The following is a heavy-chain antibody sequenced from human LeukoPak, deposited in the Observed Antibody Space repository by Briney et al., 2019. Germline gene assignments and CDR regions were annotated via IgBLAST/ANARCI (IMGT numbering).Heavy chain of an antibody. CDR1: GFTFGSYA. D-gene: IGHD6-13*01. Sequence: GGSLRLSCAASGFTFGSYAMHWVRQAPAKGLEWVAVISYDGNNKYYADSVKGRFTISRDNSKNTLYLQMNSLRAEDTAVYYCARIFISTWLIDYWGQGTLLTVSS. CDR3: ARIFISTWLIDY. J-gene: IGHJ4*02. V-gene: IGHV3-30-3*01. CDR2: ISYDGNNK.